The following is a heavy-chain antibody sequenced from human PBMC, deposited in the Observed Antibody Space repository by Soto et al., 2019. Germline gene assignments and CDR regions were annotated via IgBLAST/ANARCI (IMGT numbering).Heavy chain of an antibody. D-gene: IGHD3-10*01. V-gene: IGHV3-74*01. CDR3: AHLSSGSYLYYYFMDV. J-gene: IGHJ6*03. Sequence: GGSLRLSCAASGFTFSSYWMHWVRQAPGKGLVWVSRINSDGSSTSYADSVKGRFTISRDNAKNTLYLQMNSLRAEDPAVYYCAHLSSGSYLYYYFMDVWGKGITVIVSS. CDR1: GFTFSSYW. CDR2: INSDGSST.